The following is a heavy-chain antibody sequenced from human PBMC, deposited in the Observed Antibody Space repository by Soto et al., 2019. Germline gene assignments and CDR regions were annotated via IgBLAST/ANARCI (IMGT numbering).Heavy chain of an antibody. Sequence: ASVKVSCKASGYTFTSYYMHWVRQAPGQGLEWMGIINPSGGSTSYAQKFQGRVTMTRDTSTSTVYMELSSLRSEDTAVYYCARSEEGVGYCSSTSCYPGGYYHYGMDVWGQGTTVTVSS. D-gene: IGHD2-2*01. V-gene: IGHV1-46*01. CDR3: ARSEEGVGYCSSTSCYPGGYYHYGMDV. CDR1: GYTFTSYY. CDR2: INPSGGST. J-gene: IGHJ6*02.